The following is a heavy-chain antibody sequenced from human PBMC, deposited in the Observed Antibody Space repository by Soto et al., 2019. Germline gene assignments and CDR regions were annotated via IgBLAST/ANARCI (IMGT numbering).Heavy chain of an antibody. CDR3: AKDAYYYDTSGPFHY. CDR2: ISYDGSNK. V-gene: IGHV3-30*18. J-gene: IGHJ4*02. CDR1: GFTFSTYG. Sequence: QVQLVESGGRVVQPGRSLRLSCAASGFTFSTYGMHWVRQAPGKGLEWVAVISYDGSNKYYADSVQGRFTISRDNSKNTLYLKMNSLRADDTVMYYCAKDAYYYDTSGPFHYWGQGTLVTVSS. D-gene: IGHD3-22*01.